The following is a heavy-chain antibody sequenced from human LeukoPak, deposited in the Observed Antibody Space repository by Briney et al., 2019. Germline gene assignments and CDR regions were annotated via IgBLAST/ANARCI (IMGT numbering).Heavy chain of an antibody. Sequence: GESLKISCKGSGYSFTNYWIGWVRQMPGKGLEWMGIIYPGDSDTRYSPSFQGQVTISADKFISTAYLQWSSLKASDTAIYFCARRGTGWYVDYWGQGTLVTVSS. CDR2: IYPGDSDT. J-gene: IGHJ4*02. CDR1: GYSFTNYW. CDR3: ARRGTGWYVDY. D-gene: IGHD6-19*01. V-gene: IGHV5-51*01.